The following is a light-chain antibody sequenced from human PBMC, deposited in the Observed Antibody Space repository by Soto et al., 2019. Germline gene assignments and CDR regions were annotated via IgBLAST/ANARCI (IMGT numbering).Light chain of an antibody. Sequence: AIQLTQSPSSLSASVGDRVTITCRASQGIRNDLGWYQQKPGKAPKFLIYAASSLQSGVPSRFSGTGSGTDFTLTISSLQPEDFATYYCQQFGSSPETFGQGTKVEIK. J-gene: IGKJ1*01. V-gene: IGKV1-6*01. CDR3: QQFGSSPET. CDR2: AAS. CDR1: QGIRND.